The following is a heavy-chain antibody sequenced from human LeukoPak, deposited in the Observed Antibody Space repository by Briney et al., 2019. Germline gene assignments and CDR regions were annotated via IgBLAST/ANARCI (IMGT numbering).Heavy chain of an antibody. CDR1: GGSISSGAYH. CDR2: IYYSGST. Sequence: SQTLSLTCTVSGGSISSGAYHWSWIRQHPGKGLEWIGYIYYSGSTDYNPSLKSRVTISVDTSKNQLSLKLSSVTAADTAVYYCARGCSSTSCPFDYWGREPWSPSPQ. D-gene: IGHD2-2*01. CDR3: ARGCSSTSCPFDY. J-gene: IGHJ4*02. V-gene: IGHV4-31*03.